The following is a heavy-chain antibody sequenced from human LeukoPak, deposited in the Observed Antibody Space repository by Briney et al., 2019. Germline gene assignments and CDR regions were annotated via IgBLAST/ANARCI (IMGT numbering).Heavy chain of an antibody. CDR1: GYTFSNSG. Sequence: ASVKVSCKTSGYTFSNSGLHWVRQASGQSLEWMGWINAGNGNTKYSQKFQDRLTITRDTSASTVYMELNSLKSEDTAMYYCARGRGLIGTSRFDPWGQGTLVIVSS. J-gene: IGHJ5*02. CDR3: ARGRGLIGTSRFDP. V-gene: IGHV1-3*01. CDR2: INAGNGNT. D-gene: IGHD3-10*01.